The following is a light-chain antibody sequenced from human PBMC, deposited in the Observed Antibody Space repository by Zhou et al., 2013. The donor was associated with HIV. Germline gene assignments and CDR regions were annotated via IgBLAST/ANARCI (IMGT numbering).Light chain of an antibody. CDR1: QSISSW. J-gene: IGKJ4*01. Sequence: DIQMTQSPSTLSASVGDRVTITCRASQSISSWLAWYQQKPGKAPKLLIYKASTLESGVPSRFSGSGSGTEFTLTISSLQPADFATYYCQQYNSYLTFGGGTKVEIK. V-gene: IGKV1-5*03. CDR2: KAS. CDR3: QQYNSYLT.